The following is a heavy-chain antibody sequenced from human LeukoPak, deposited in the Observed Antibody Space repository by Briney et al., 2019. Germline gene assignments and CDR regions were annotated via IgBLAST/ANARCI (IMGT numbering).Heavy chain of an antibody. V-gene: IGHV4-59*01. D-gene: IGHD7-27*01. CDR2: IYYSGST. Sequence: SETLSLTCTVSGGSISSYYWSWIRQPPGKGLEWIGYIYYSGSTNYNPSLKSRVTISVDTSKNQFSLKLSSVTAADTAVYYCASSGEQDSNFDYWGQGTLVTVSS. J-gene: IGHJ4*02. CDR1: GGSISSYY. CDR3: ASSGEQDSNFDY.